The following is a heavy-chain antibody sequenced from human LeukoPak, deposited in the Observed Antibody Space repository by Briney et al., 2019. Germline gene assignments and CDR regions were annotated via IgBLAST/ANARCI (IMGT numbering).Heavy chain of an antibody. CDR2: FDPEDGET. CDR1: GYTLTELS. CDR3: ARFGGWYSSSWGWFDP. Sequence: ASVKVSCKVSGYTLTELSMHWVRQAPGKGLEWMGGFDPEDGETIYAQKFQGRVTMTEDTSTDTAYMELSSLRSEDTAVYYCARFGGWYSSSWGWFDPWGQGTLVTVSS. D-gene: IGHD6-13*01. V-gene: IGHV1-24*01. J-gene: IGHJ5*02.